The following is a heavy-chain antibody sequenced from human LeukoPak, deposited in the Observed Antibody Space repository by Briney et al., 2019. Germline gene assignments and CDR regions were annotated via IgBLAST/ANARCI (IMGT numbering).Heavy chain of an antibody. CDR2: ISSNGSPI. CDR3: ARDGGSGILD. V-gene: IGHV3-48*03. J-gene: IGHJ4*02. D-gene: IGHD3-10*01. Sequence: GGSLRLSCAASGFTFSSYEMNWVRQAPGKGLEWVSYISSNGSPIFYADSVKGRFTIARDNAKNSLSLLMNSLRAEDTAVYYCARDGGSGILDWGQGTLVTVSS. CDR1: GFTFSSYE.